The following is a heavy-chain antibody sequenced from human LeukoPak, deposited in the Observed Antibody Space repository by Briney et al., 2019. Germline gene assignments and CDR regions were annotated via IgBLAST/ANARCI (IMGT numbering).Heavy chain of an antibody. J-gene: IGHJ4*02. V-gene: IGHV3-21*01. CDR2: ISSSSSYI. D-gene: IGHD4-17*01. CDR3: GRVSGDYYHTVDY. Sequence: GGSLRLSCAASGFTFSSYSMNWVRQAPGKGLEWVSSISSSSSYIYYADSVKGRFTISRDNAKNSLYLQMNSLRAEDTALYYCGRVSGDYYHTVDYWGQGTLVTVSS. CDR1: GFTFSSYS.